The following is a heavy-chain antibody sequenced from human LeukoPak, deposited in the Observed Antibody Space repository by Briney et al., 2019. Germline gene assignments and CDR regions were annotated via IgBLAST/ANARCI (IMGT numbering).Heavy chain of an antibody. V-gene: IGHV4-34*01. CDR2: INHSGST. CDR3: ARALYYDSSGPHSN. CDR1: GGSFSGYY. Sequence: SETLSLTCAVYGGSFSGYYWSWIRQPPGKGLEWIGEINHSGSTNYNPSLKSRVTISVDTSKNQFSLKLSSVTAADTAVYYCARALYYDSSGPHSNWGQGTLVTVSS. D-gene: IGHD3-22*01. J-gene: IGHJ4*02.